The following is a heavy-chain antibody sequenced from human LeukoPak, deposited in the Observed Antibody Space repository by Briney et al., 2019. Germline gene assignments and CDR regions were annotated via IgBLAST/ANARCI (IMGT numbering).Heavy chain of an antibody. D-gene: IGHD2-21*02. Sequence: GRSLRLSCTGSGFIFGDYAMTWVRQAPGKGLEWVGFIRSKAYGETTEYAASVKGRFTISRDDSKSIAYLQMNSLKTEDTAVYYCTRAGYCGGDCYTYWYFDLWGRGTLVTVSS. V-gene: IGHV3-49*04. CDR3: TRAGYCGGDCYTYWYFDL. CDR1: GFIFGDYA. CDR2: IRSKAYGETT. J-gene: IGHJ2*01.